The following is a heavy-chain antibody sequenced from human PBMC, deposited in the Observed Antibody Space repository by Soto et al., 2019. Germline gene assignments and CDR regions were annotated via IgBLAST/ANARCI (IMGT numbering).Heavy chain of an antibody. CDR2: ISYSGDA. V-gene: IGHV4-39*01. CDR3: ARHLIIMGSTVGS. CDR1: GGSIRSSLYY. J-gene: IGHJ5*01. D-gene: IGHD3-10*01. Sequence: LSLTCTVSGGSIRSSLYYWGWIRQPPGKGLQWIGIISYSGDASYNPSLQTRVTISVDTSRNQFSLKMSSVTAADTALYYCARHLIIMGSTVGSWGQGALVTVSS.